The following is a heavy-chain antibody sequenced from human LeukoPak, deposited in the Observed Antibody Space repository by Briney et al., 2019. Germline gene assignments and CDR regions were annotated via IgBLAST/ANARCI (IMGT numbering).Heavy chain of an antibody. CDR1: GYTFTSYD. CDR2: MNPNGGNT. J-gene: IGHJ4*02. Sequence: ASVKVSCKASGYTFTSYDINWVRQATGQGLEWMGWMNPNGGNTGYAQKFQGRVTMTRNTSISTAYMELSSLRSEDTAAYYCARFPNYDFWSGYYSVDYWGQGTLVTVSS. V-gene: IGHV1-8*01. CDR3: ARFPNYDFWSGYYSVDY. D-gene: IGHD3-3*01.